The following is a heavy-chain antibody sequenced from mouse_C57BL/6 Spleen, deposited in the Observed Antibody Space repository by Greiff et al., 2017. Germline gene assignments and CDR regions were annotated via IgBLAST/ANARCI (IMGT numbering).Heavy chain of an antibody. CDR3: ARGGASDY. D-gene: IGHD3-1*01. V-gene: IGHV1-9*01. J-gene: IGHJ2*01. CDR2: IVPGSGGT. Sequence: QVQLQQSGAELMKPGASVKLSCKATGYTFTGYWIEWVKQRPGHGLEWIGEIVPGSGGTNYNEKCKGKATFTADTSSNTAYMQLSSLTTEDSAIYYCARGGASDYWGQGTTLTVSS. CDR1: GYTFTGYW.